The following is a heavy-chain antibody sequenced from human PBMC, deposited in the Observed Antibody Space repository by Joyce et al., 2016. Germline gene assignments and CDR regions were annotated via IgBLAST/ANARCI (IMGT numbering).Heavy chain of an antibody. V-gene: IGHV3-9*01. CDR2: ISWNGGGI. D-gene: IGHD3-10*01. J-gene: IGHJ4*02. Sequence: EVQLVESGGGLVQPGRFLRISCVASGFSVDDFGMHWVRQAPGKGLEWVSGISWNGGGIDYADSVKGRFTISRDNAKNSLHLQMNSLRAEDTALYYCAKSRGSGSFNFDYWGQGTLVTVSS. CDR1: GFSVDDFG. CDR3: AKSRGSGSFNFDY.